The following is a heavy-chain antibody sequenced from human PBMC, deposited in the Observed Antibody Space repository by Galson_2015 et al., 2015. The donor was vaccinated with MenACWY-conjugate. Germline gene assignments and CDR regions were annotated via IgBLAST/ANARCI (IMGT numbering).Heavy chain of an antibody. V-gene: IGHV3-7*03. J-gene: IGHJ4*02. Sequence: LRLSCAASGFSFNIYWMTWVRQAPGKGLEWVANIKPDGSEKYSVDSVKGRFTISRDNTKNSLYLQMNSLRAEDTAVYYCVRARGFDYWGQGTLVTVSS. CDR1: GFSFNIYW. CDR3: VRARGFDY. CDR2: IKPDGSEK.